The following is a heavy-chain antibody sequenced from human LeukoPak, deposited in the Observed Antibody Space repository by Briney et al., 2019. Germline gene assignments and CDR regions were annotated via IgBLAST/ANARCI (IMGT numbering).Heavy chain of an antibody. J-gene: IGHJ2*01. Sequence: SETLSLTCTVSGGSISSSFNYWAWIRQPPGKGLEWIGSIYESGSTNYNPSLKSRLTISVDTSKNQFSLKLSSVTAADTAVYYCARTSDSVNWYFDLWGRGTLVTVSS. CDR2: IYESGST. CDR1: GGSISSSFNY. CDR3: ARTSDSVNWYFDL. V-gene: IGHV4-39*07. D-gene: IGHD2-15*01.